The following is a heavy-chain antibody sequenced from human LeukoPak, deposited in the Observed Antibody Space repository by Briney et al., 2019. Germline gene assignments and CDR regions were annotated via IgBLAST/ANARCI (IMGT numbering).Heavy chain of an antibody. V-gene: IGHV1-2*02. J-gene: IGHJ4*02. CDR3: ATPFFQTGYSYGSQSDY. CDR2: INPNSGAT. Sequence: ASVKVSCKASGYTFTTYAMNWVRQAPGQGLEWMGWINPNSGATNYAQKFQGRVTMTRDTSISTVYMELSRLTFDDTAVYYCATPFFQTGYSYGSQSDYWGQGTLVSVSS. CDR1: GYTFTTYA. D-gene: IGHD5-18*01.